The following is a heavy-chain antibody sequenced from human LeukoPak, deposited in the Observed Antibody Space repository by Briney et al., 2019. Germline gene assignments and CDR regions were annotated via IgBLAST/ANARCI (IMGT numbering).Heavy chain of an antibody. CDR3: SRGSYDYWRKALFDY. V-gene: IGHV3-49*03. Sequence: GGSLRLSCTAFGFTFGDYAMSWFRQAPGKGLEWVGFIRSKAYVGTTEYAASVKGRFTISRDDSNSIAYLQMNSLKTEDTAMYYCSRGSYDYWRKALFDYWGQGALVTVSS. CDR2: IRSKAYVGTT. CDR1: GFTFGDYA. J-gene: IGHJ4*02. D-gene: IGHD5-12*01.